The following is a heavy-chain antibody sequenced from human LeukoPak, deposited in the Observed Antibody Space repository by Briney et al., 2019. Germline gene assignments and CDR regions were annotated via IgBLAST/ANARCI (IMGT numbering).Heavy chain of an antibody. Sequence: SETLSVTCTVSGGSVSSGSYYWSWIRQPPGKGLEWIGYIYYSGSTNYNPSLKSRVTISVDTSKNQFSLKLSSVTAADTAVYYCAVGIVGATTTFDYWGQGTLVTVSS. CDR2: IYYSGST. CDR1: GGSVSSGSYY. D-gene: IGHD1-26*01. J-gene: IGHJ4*02. V-gene: IGHV4-61*01. CDR3: AVGIVGATTTFDY.